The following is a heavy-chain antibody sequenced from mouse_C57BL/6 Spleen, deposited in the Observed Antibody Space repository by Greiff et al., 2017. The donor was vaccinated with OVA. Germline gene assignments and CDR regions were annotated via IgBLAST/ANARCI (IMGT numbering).Heavy chain of an antibody. J-gene: IGHJ4*01. Sequence: EVMLVESGGGLVKPGGSLKLSCAASGFTFSDYGMHWVRQAPEKGLEWVAYISSGSSTIYYADTVKGRFTISRDNAKNTLFLQMTSLGTEDTAMYYCARPRYDAKDYWGQGTSVTVSS. CDR1: GFTFSDYG. CDR2: ISSGSSTI. CDR3: ARPRYDAKDY. V-gene: IGHV5-17*01.